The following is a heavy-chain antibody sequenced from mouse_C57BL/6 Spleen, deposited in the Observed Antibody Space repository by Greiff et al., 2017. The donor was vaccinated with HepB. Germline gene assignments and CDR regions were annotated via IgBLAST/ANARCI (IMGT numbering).Heavy chain of an antibody. CDR3: ARGPYYYGSSGGLYAMDY. Sequence: VQLQQSGPGLVQPSQSLSITCTVSGFSLPSYGVHWVRQSPGKGLEWLGVIWSGGSTDYNAAFISRLSISKDNSKSQVFFKMNSLQADDTAIYYCARGPYYYGSSGGLYAMDYWGQGTSVTVSS. D-gene: IGHD1-1*01. CDR2: IWSGGST. CDR1: GFSLPSYG. V-gene: IGHV2-2*01. J-gene: IGHJ4*01.